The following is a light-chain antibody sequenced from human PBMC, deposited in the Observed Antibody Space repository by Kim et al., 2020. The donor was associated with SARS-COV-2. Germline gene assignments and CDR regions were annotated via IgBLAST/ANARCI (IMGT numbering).Light chain of an antibody. Sequence: SYELTQPPSVPVSPGQTASITCSGDKLGDKYACWYQQKPGQSPVLVIYQNTKRPSGIPERFSGSNSGNTATLTISGTQAMDEADYYCQAWDSSTGVVFGGGTQLT. V-gene: IGLV3-1*01. J-gene: IGLJ2*01. CDR3: QAWDSSTGVV. CDR2: QNT. CDR1: KLGDKY.